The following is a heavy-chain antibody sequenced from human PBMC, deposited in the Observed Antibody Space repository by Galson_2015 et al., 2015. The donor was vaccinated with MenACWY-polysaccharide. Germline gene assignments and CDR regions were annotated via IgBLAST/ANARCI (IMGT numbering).Heavy chain of an antibody. CDR2: INHRGST. CDR3: ARGVYCGGDCYSGTDY. V-gene: IGHV4-34*09. J-gene: IGHJ4*02. D-gene: IGHD2-21*02. CDR1: GESFSGYY. Sequence: LTCAVYGESFSGYYWSWLRQPPGRGLEWIGEINHRGSTNYNPSLGSRVSISRDTSKNQFSLRLTSVTGADTARYYCARGVYCGGDCYSGTDYWGQGILVTVSS.